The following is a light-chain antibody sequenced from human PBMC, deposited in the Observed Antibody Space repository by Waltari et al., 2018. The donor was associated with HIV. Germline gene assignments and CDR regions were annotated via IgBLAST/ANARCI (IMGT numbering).Light chain of an antibody. CDR3: ASWDDALSSWL. J-gene: IGLJ6*01. V-gene: IGLV1-47*01. Sequence: QSGLSQPPSTSRPPGQRVVISCSGSSSHVGTDYVSWFQQLPGAAPRLLIYRNARRPSGVPDRFTAAKSGTSASLVISGLRSDDEAEYFCASWDDALSSWLFGGGTKLTVL. CDR2: RNA. CDR1: SSHVGTDY.